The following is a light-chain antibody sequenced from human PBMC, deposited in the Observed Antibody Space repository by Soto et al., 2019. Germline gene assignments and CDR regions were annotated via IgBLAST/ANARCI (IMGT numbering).Light chain of an antibody. CDR2: AAT. Sequence: DIQMTQSPSSLSASVGDRVSITCRASQSISGYLKWYQQRPGEAPKLLVFAATSLQSGVPTRFRGSGSGTVFTLTINSLRPEDFATYYCQQSYRTPATFGQGTRLEI. CDR1: QSISGY. J-gene: IGKJ5*01. V-gene: IGKV1-39*01. CDR3: QQSYRTPAT.